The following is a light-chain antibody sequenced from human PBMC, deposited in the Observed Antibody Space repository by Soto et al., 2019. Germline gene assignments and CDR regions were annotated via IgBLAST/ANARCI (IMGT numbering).Light chain of an antibody. CDR3: QQSYSTPWT. V-gene: IGKV1-39*01. CDR2: AAS. Sequence: DIQMTQSPSSLSASLGDRVTITCRACQSISSYLNWYQQKPGKAPKLLIYAASSLQSGVPSRFSGSGSGTDFTLTISSLQPEDFATYYCQQSYSTPWTFGQGTKVDIK. CDR1: QSISSY. J-gene: IGKJ1*01.